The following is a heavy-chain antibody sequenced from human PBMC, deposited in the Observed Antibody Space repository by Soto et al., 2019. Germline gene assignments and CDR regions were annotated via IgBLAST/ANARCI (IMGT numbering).Heavy chain of an antibody. CDR1: GFTFSSYG. J-gene: IGHJ6*02. CDR3: AKTHPRILYSKGYGMDV. D-gene: IGHD2-15*01. V-gene: IGHV3-30*18. Sequence: SLRLSCAASGFTFSSYGMHWVRQAPGKGLEWVAVISYDGSNKYYADSVKGRFTISRDNSKNTLYLQMNSLRAEDTAVYYCAKTHPRILYSKGYGMDVWGQGTTVTVSS. CDR2: ISYDGSNK.